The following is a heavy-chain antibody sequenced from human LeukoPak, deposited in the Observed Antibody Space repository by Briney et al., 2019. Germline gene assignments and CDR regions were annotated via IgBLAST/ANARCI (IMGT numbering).Heavy chain of an antibody. J-gene: IGHJ5*01. CDR1: GYSFTNYW. D-gene: IGHD1-1*01. CDR2: IYPGNSDT. CDR3: ARTSTTGVATWFDY. V-gene: IGHV5-51*01. Sequence: GESLKISCQGSGYSFTNYWIGWVRQMPGKGLEWMGIIYPGNSDTRYSPSFQGQVTTSTDKSISTAYLQWSSLKTSDTAIYYCARTSTTGVATWFDYWGQGTLVTISS.